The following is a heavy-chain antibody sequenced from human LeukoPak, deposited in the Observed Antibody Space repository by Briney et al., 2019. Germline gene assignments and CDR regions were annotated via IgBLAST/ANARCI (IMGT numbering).Heavy chain of an antibody. D-gene: IGHD6-6*01. CDR2: IYYSGST. V-gene: IGHV4-61*01. Sequence: SETLSLTCTVSGGSVSSGSYYWSWIRQPPGKGLEWIGYIYYSGSTNYNPSLKSRVTISVDTSKNQFPLKLSSVTAADTAVYYCAREYSSSSGLDYWGQGTLVTVSS. J-gene: IGHJ4*02. CDR3: AREYSSSSGLDY. CDR1: GGSVSSGSYY.